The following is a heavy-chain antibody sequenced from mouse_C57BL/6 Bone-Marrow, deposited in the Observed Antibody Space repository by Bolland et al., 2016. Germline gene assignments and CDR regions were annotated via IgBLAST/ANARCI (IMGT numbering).Heavy chain of an antibody. Sequence: GSTYYNPSLKSRISITRDTSKNQNYLQLNSVTTEDTATYYCAIGRVYFDYWGQGTT. V-gene: IGHV3-8*01. J-gene: IGHJ2*01. CDR3: AIGRVYFDY. CDR2: GST.